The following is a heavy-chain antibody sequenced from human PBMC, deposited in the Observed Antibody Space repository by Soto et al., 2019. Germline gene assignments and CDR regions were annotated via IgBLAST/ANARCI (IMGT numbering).Heavy chain of an antibody. CDR3: ARYCSSTSCYSPSNDAFDI. V-gene: IGHV1-69*02. CDR1: GGTFSSYT. Sequence: GASVKVSCKASGGTFSSYTISWVRQAPGQGLEWMGRIIPILGIANYAQKFQGRVTITADKSTSTAYMELSSLRSEDTAVYYCARYCSSTSCYSPSNDAFDIWGQGTMVT. D-gene: IGHD2-2*01. CDR2: IIPILGIA. J-gene: IGHJ3*02.